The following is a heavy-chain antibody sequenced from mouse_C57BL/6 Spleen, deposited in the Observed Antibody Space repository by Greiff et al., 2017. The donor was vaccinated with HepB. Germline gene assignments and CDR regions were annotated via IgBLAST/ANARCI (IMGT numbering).Heavy chain of an antibody. D-gene: IGHD1-1*01. CDR2: IHPNSGST. Sequence: QVQLQQSGAELVKPGASVKLSCKASGYTFTSYWMHWVKQRPGQGLEWIGMIHPNSGSTNYNEKFKSKATLTVDKSSSTAYMQLSSLTSEDSAVYYCARSPITTVVEGWYFDVWGTGTTVTVSS. CDR3: ARSPITTVVEGWYFDV. J-gene: IGHJ1*03. V-gene: IGHV1-64*01. CDR1: GYTFTSYW.